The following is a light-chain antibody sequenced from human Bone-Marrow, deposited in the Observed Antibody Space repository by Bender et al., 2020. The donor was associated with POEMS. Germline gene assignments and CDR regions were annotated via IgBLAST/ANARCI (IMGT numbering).Light chain of an antibody. CDR3: CSYVRSGGSNWM. J-gene: IGLJ3*02. Sequence: QSALTQPASVSGSPGQSITVSCTGSSSDVGNYNLVSWYQHHPGKAPKLMIYEDTKRPSGVSHRFSGSKSGNTASLTISGLQAEDEATYYCCSYVRSGGSNWMFGGGTTLTVL. V-gene: IGLV2-23*01. CDR1: SSDVGNYNL. CDR2: EDT.